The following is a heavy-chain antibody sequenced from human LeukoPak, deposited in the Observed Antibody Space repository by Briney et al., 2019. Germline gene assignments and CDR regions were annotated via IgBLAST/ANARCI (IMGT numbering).Heavy chain of an antibody. J-gene: IGHJ4*02. CDR1: GFTVSDNY. CDR2: IYRSGNT. Sequence: PGGSLRLSCAASGFTVSDNYMSWVRQAPGKGLGWVSVIYRSGNTYYADSVKGRFTFSRDNARNTLYLEMNSLRVEDTAVYYCARDLDKVHYFDHWGQGTLVTVSS. D-gene: IGHD4/OR15-4a*01. V-gene: IGHV3-66*01. CDR3: ARDLDKVHYFDH.